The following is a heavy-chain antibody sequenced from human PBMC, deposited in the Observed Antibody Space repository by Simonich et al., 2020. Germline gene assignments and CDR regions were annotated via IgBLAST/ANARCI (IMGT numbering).Heavy chain of an antibody. J-gene: IGHJ3*02. D-gene: IGHD6-13*01. CDR2: MYYRGAT. Sequence: QLQLQESGPGLVKPSETLSLTCTVSGGSISISSYYWGWVRQPPGKGLEWIGSMYYRGATYYNPSLKSRFTISVDTSKNQFSLKLSSVTAADTAVYYCARHAGFAFDIWGQGTMVTVSS. V-gene: IGHV4-39*01. CDR3: ARHAGFAFDI. CDR1: GGSISISSYY.